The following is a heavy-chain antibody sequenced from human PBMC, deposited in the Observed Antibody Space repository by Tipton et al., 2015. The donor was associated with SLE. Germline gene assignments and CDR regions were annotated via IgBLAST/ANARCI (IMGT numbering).Heavy chain of an antibody. D-gene: IGHD6-25*01. Sequence: TLSLTCAVYGGSFSGDYWSCVRQPPGKGLEWIGEINHSGSTKYNPSLKSRVTISVDTSKNQFSLKLSSVTAADTAVYYCARFSGASPSWELDLWGRGTLVTVSS. CDR1: GGSFSGDY. V-gene: IGHV4-34*01. CDR3: ARFSGASPSWELDL. CDR2: INHSGST. J-gene: IGHJ2*01.